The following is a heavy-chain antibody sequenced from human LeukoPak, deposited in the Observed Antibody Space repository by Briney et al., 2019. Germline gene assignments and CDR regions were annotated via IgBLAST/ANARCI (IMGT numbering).Heavy chain of an antibody. V-gene: IGHV3-30*18. CDR1: GFTFSSYG. CDR2: ISYDVSNK. D-gene: IGHD1-26*01. CDR3: LKGVYSGSYYCDY. J-gene: IGHJ4*02. Sequence: GGSLRLSCAASGFTFSSYGMHWVRQAPGKGLEWVAVISYDVSNKYYADSVKGRFTISRDNSKNTLYLQMNSLRAEDTAVYYGLKGVYSGSYYCDYWGQGTLVTV.